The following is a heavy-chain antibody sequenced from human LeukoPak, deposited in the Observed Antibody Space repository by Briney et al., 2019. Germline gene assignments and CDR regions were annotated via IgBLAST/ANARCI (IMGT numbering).Heavy chain of an antibody. J-gene: IGHJ3*02. CDR1: GGSISSYY. D-gene: IGHD1-14*01. CDR2: IYTSGST. Sequence: SETLSLTCTVSGGSISSYYWSWIRQPPGKGLEWIGYIYTSGSTNYNPSLKSRVTISVDTSKNQFSLKLSSVTAADTAVYYCARVYQDAFDIWGQGTMVTVSS. V-gene: IGHV4-4*09. CDR3: ARVYQDAFDI.